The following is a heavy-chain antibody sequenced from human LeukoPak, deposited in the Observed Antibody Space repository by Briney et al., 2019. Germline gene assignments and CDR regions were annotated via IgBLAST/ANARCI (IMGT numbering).Heavy chain of an antibody. Sequence: GSSVNVSCKASGGTFSSYAISWVRQAPGQGLEWMGRIIPILGIANYAQKFQGRVTITADKSTSTAYMELSSLRSEDTAVYYCARGGLYSSSWSGAFDIWGQGTMVTVSS. CDR1: GGTFSSYA. D-gene: IGHD6-13*01. CDR3: ARGGLYSSSWSGAFDI. J-gene: IGHJ3*02. V-gene: IGHV1-69*04. CDR2: IIPILGIA.